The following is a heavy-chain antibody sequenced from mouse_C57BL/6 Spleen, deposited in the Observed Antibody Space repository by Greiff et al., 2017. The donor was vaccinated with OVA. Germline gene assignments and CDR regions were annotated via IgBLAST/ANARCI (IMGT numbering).Heavy chain of an antibody. CDR1: GFTFSDYY. CDR2: INYDGSST. J-gene: IGHJ1*03. CDR3: AREGGYDGGYFDV. V-gene: IGHV5-16*01. Sequence: EVKVEESEGGLVQPGSSMKLSCTASGFTFSDYYMAWVRQVPEKGLEWVANINYDGSSTYYLDSLKSRFIISRDNAKNILYLQMSSLKSEDTATYYCAREGGYDGGYFDVWGTGTTVTVSS. D-gene: IGHD2-2*01.